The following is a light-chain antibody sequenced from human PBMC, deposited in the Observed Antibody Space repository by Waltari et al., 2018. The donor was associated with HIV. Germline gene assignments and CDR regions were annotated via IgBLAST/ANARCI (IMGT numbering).Light chain of an antibody. J-gene: IGKJ4*01. V-gene: IGKV4-1*01. Sequence: DIVITPSPDALAVSLGERATINCKTSRSVLYSSNNKNYLAWYQQKPGQPPTLLIYWASSRESGVPDRFSGGGSGTDFTLTISSLQAEDVAVYYCQQYYSAPPTFGGGTKVEI. CDR3: QQYYSAPPT. CDR1: RSVLYSSNNKNY. CDR2: WAS.